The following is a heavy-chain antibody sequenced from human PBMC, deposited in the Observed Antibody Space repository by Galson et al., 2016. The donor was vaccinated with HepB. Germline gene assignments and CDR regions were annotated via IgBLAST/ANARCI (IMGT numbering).Heavy chain of an antibody. V-gene: IGHV3-23*01. D-gene: IGHD2-15*01. CDR2: IRHSGGRT. CDR3: AKLEGGLTYYGMDV. CDR1: GFTFSGYA. J-gene: IGHJ6*02. Sequence: SLRLSCAASGFTFSGYAMTWVRQAPGKGLEWVSGIRHSGGRTYYADSVNGRFTISRDNSKSTLYLQMNSLRAEDTAVYYCAKLEGGLTYYGMDVWGHGTTVTVSS.